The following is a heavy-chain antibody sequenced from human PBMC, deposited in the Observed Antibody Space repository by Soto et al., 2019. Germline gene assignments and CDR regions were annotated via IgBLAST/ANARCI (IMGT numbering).Heavy chain of an antibody. CDR1: GFTFDDYA. D-gene: IGHD6-19*01. J-gene: IGHJ4*02. CDR2: ISWNSGSI. CDR3: AKSKSGWDYYFYY. V-gene: IGHV3-9*01. Sequence: EVQLVESGGGLVQPGRSLRLSCAASGFTFDDYAMHWVRQAPGKGLEWVSGISWNSGSIGYADSVKGRFTISRDNAKNSLYLHMNSLRAEDTALYYCAKSKSGWDYYFYYWGQGTLVTVSS.